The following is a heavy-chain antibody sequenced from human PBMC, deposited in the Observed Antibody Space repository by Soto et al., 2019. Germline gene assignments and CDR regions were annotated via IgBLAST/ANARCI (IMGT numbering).Heavy chain of an antibody. D-gene: IGHD6-19*01. V-gene: IGHV4-4*07. J-gene: IGHJ6*02. CDR3: ARGEKQWLWGNYYYGMDV. Sequence: QVQLQESGPGLVKPSETLSLTCTVSGGSISSYYWSWIRQPAGKGLEWIGRIYTSGSTNYNPSLKSRVTLSVDTSKNQCSLKLSSVTAADTAVYYCARGEKQWLWGNYYYGMDVWGQGTTVTVSS. CDR2: IYTSGST. CDR1: GGSISSYY.